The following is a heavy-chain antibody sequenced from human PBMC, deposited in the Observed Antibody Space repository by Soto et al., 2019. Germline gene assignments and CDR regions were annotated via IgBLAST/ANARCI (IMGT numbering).Heavy chain of an antibody. V-gene: IGHV2-26*01. D-gene: IGHD3-3*01. J-gene: IGHJ6*02. CDR3: ARIQQNYDLWSGTYYYYGMDV. Sequence: SGPTLVNPTETLTLTCTVSGFSLSNARMGVSWIRQPPGKALEWLAHIFSNDEKSYSTSLKSRLTISKDTSKSQVVLTMTNMDPVETATYYCARIQQNYDLWSGTYYYYGMDVWGHGTTVTVSS. CDR1: GFSLSNARMG. CDR2: IFSNDEK.